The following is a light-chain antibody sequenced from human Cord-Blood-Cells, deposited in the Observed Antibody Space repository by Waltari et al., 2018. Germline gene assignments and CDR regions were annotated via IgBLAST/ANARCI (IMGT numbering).Light chain of an antibody. V-gene: IGLV2-23*01. J-gene: IGLJ1*01. CDR1: SSDIGSYNL. CDR2: EGS. Sequence: QSALTQPASVSGSPGQSITISCTGTSSDIGSYNLVPWYQQHPSKAPKLMIYEGSKRPSGFSNRFSGSKSGNTASLTISGLQAEDEADYYCCSYAGSSTYAFGTGTKVTVL. CDR3: CSYAGSSTYA.